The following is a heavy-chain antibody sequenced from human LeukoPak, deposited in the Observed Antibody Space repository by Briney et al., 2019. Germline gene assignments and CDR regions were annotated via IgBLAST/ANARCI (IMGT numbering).Heavy chain of an antibody. Sequence: GGSLRLSCAASGFTFSSHSMNWVRQAPGKGLEWLSYIDSGSGNIYYRDSVKGRFTISRDNAKNTLYLQMNSLRAEDTAVYYCARGTGYSVFDIWGQGTMVTVSS. CDR2: IDSGSGNI. J-gene: IGHJ3*02. CDR1: GFTFSSHS. V-gene: IGHV3-48*04. CDR3: ARGTGYSVFDI. D-gene: IGHD1-26*01.